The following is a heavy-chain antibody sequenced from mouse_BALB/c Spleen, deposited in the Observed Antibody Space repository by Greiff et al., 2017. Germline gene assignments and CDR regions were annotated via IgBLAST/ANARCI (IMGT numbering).Heavy chain of an antibody. J-gene: IGHJ3*01. CDR2: IHYSGST. Sequence: VQLQQSGPDLVKPSQSLSLTCTVTGYSITSGYSWHWLRQFPGNKLEWMGYIHYSGSTNYNPSLKSRISITRDTSKNQFFLQLNSVTTEDTATYYCERWEIYDGYYPPFAYWGQGTLVTVSA. CDR3: ERWEIYDGYYPPFAY. D-gene: IGHD2-3*01. CDR1: GYSITSGYS. V-gene: IGHV3-1*02.